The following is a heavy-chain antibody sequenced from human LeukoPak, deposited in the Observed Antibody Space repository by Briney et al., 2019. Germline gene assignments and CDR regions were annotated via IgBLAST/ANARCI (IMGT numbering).Heavy chain of an antibody. CDR3: AHKALADFDY. V-gene: IGHV2-5*02. Sequence: SGATLFNPTQPLTLTCTFSGFSLSSSGVGVGWIRQPPVKALEWLALIYWDDDRRYCPSLKTRLTVTKDTSKNQVVLTMTDMDPVDTATYFCAHKALADFDYWGPGILVTVSS. D-gene: IGHD1-1*01. J-gene: IGHJ4*02. CDR1: GFSLSSSGVG. CDR2: IYWDDDR.